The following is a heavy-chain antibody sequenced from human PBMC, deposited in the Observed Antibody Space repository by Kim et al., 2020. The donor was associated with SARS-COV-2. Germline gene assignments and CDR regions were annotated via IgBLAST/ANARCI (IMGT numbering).Heavy chain of an antibody. Sequence: SETLSLTCTVSGGSISSSSFCWGWIRQPPGKGLEWIGSSYDSGTTYYNPSLKSRVTITVNTSQNQFSLTLSSVTAADTAVYYCATHLRRYYDSSGPVGIDYWGQGTLVTGSS. CDR3: ATHLRRYYDSSGPVGIDY. CDR1: GGSISSSSFC. J-gene: IGHJ4*02. V-gene: IGHV4-39*01. CDR2: SYDSGTT. D-gene: IGHD3-22*01.